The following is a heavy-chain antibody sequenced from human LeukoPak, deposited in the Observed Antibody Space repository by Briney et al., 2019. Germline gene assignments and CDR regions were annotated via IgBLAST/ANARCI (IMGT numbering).Heavy chain of an antibody. Sequence: GGSLRLSCAASGFTFSSYSMNWVRQAPGKGLEWVSSISSSSSYIYYADSVKGRFTISRDNAKNSLYLQMNSLRAEDTAVYYCARDRGPYYYDSTTDYWGQGTLVTVSS. D-gene: IGHD3-22*01. CDR1: GFTFSSYS. CDR3: ARDRGPYYYDSTTDY. V-gene: IGHV3-21*01. J-gene: IGHJ4*02. CDR2: ISSSSSYI.